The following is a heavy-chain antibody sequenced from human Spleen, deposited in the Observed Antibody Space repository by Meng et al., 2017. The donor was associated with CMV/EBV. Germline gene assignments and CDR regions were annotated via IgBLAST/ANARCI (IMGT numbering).Heavy chain of an antibody. CDR1: GYSFTSYW. CDR3: ARIPRAAAGRMLGDY. D-gene: IGHD6-13*01. CDR2: IYPGDSDT. V-gene: IGHV5-51*01. J-gene: IGHJ4*02. Sequence: GESLKISCKGSGYSFTSYWIGWVRQMPGKGLEWMGIIYPGDSDTRYSPSFQGQVTISADKSISTAYLQWSSLKASDTAMYYCARIPRAAAGRMLGDYWGQGTLVTVSS.